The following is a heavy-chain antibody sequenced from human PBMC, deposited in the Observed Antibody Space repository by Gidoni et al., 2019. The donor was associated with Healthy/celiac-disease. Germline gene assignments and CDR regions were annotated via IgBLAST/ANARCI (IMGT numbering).Heavy chain of an antibody. J-gene: IGHJ6*02. Sequence: EVQLVESGGGLGKPGGSLRLSCTSPGFTLSSSSMTWLRQAPGKVLEWVSSISSSSSYIYYADSVKGRFTISRDNAKNSLYLQMNSLRAEDTAVYYCARGSTRPNYDSSGYYYYGMDVWGQVTTVTVSS. CDR3: ARGSTRPNYDSSGYYYYGMDV. CDR1: GFTLSSSS. CDR2: ISSSSSYI. D-gene: IGHD3-22*01. V-gene: IGHV3-21*01.